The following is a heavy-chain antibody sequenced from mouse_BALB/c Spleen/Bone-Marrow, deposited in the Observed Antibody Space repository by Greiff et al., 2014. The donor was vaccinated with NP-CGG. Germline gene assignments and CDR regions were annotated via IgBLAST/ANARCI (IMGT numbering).Heavy chain of an antibody. CDR2: ISSGSSTI. D-gene: IGHD2-14*01. Sequence: VQLQQSGGGLVQPGGSRKLSCAASGFTFSSFGMHWVRQAPEKGLEWVAYISSGSSTIYYADTVKGRFTISRDNPKNTLFLQMTSLRSEDTAMYYCARFPSYYRYDRAMDYWGQGTSVTVSS. J-gene: IGHJ4*01. V-gene: IGHV5-17*02. CDR1: GFTFSSFG. CDR3: ARFPSYYRYDRAMDY.